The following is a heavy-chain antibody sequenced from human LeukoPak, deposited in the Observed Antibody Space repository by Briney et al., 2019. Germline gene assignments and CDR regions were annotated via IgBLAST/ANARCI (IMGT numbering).Heavy chain of an antibody. Sequence: GGSLRLSCAASGFTFSSYGMSWVRQAPGKGLEWVSAISGSGGSTYYADSVKGRFTISRDNAKNSLYLQMNSLRAEDTAVYYCATPGDWNDPNFDYWGQGTLVTVSS. CDR1: GFTFSSYG. D-gene: IGHD1-1*01. J-gene: IGHJ4*02. CDR3: ATPGDWNDPNFDY. V-gene: IGHV3-23*01. CDR2: ISGSGGST.